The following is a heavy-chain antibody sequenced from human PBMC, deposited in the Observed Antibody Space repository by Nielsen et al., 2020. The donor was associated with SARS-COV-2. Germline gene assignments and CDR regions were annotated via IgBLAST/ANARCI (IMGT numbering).Heavy chain of an antibody. Sequence: SLTISCAASGFTFDDYAMHWVRQAPGKGLELVSGISWNSGSIGYADSVKGRFTISRDNGKNSLYLQMNRMRAEDTALYYCAKVPDDYSNYNVWGQGTTVTVSS. V-gene: IGHV3-9*01. CDR1: GFTFDDYA. J-gene: IGHJ6*02. D-gene: IGHD4-11*01. CDR2: ISWNSGSI. CDR3: AKVPDDYSNYNV.